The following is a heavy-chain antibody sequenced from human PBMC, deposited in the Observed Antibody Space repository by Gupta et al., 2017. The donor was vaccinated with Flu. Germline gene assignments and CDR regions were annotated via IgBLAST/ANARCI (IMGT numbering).Heavy chain of an antibody. Sequence: EVQLLESGGGLVQPGGSLRLSCAASGFTFSSYAMSWFRQAPGKGLEWVSAISGSGGSTYYADSVKGRFTISRDNSKNTLYLQMNSLRAEDTAVYYCAKVGWSGYYIGWFDPWGQGTLVTVSS. J-gene: IGHJ5*02. D-gene: IGHD3-3*01. CDR2: ISGSGGST. CDR3: AKVGWSGYYIGWFDP. V-gene: IGHV3-23*01. CDR1: GFTFSSYA.